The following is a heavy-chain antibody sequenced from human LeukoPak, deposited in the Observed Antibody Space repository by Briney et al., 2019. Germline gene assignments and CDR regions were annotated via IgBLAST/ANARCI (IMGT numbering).Heavy chain of an antibody. Sequence: GESLKISRKGSGYSFNTYWIGWVRQMPGKGLEGMGIIYAGDSDTRYSPSFQGQVTMSVDKSINTAYLQWSSLKASDTAMYYCARRQGCSNTACPPDYWGQGTLVTVSS. D-gene: IGHD2-2*01. J-gene: IGHJ4*02. CDR3: ARRQGCSNTACPPDY. CDR1: GYSFNTYW. CDR2: IYAGDSDT. V-gene: IGHV5-51*01.